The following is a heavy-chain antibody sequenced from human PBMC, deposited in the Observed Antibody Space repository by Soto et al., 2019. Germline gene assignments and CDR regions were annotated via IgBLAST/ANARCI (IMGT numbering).Heavy chain of an antibody. V-gene: IGHV4-4*02. CDR1: GGSISSSNW. J-gene: IGHJ4*02. D-gene: IGHD3-10*01. Sequence: QVQLQESGPGLVKPSGTLSLTCAVSGGSISSSNWWSWVRQPPGKGLQWIGEIYHSGSTNYNPSLKSRVTISGDKSRNQSSLKLSSLTAADTAVYYCARRWGEGRVDYWGQGTLVTVSS. CDR2: IYHSGST. CDR3: ARRWGEGRVDY.